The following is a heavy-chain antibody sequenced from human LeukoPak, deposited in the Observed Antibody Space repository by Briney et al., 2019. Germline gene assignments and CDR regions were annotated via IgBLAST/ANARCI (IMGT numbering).Heavy chain of an antibody. D-gene: IGHD3-16*01. V-gene: IGHV4-39*07. CDR2: IYYSGST. J-gene: IGHJ3*02. Sequence: SETLSLTCTVSGGSISSSSYYWGWIRQPPGKGLEWIGSIYYSGSTYYNPSLKSRVTISVDTSKNQFSLKLSSVTAADTAVYYCARVLITFGGVRPVGAFDIWGQGTMVTVSS. CDR3: ARVLITFGGVRPVGAFDI. CDR1: GGSISSSSYY.